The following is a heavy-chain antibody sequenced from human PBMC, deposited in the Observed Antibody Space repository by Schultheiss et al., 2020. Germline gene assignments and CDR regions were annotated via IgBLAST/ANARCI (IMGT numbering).Heavy chain of an antibody. CDR2: IYYSGST. D-gene: IGHD1-26*01. CDR3: ARHSEWEPLDY. CDR1: GGSISSSSYY. Sequence: SQTLSLTCTVSGGSISSSSYYWGWIRQPPGKGLEWIGSIYYSGSTYYNPSLKSRVTISVDTSKNQFSLKLSSVTAADTAVYYCARHSEWEPLDYWGQGTLVTVSS. J-gene: IGHJ4*02. V-gene: IGHV4-39*01.